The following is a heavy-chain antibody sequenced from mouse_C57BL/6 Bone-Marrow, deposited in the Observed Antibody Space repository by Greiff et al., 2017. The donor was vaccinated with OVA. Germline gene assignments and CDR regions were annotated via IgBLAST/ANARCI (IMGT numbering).Heavy chain of an antibody. D-gene: IGHD2-10*02. V-gene: IGHV14-3*01. CDR2: IDPANGHT. J-gene: IGHJ3*01. CDR1: GFNIKNTY. Sequence: VQLQQSVAELVRPGASVKLSCTASGFNIKNTYMHWVKQRPEQGLAWIGRIDPANGHTKYAPQFQGKATITADTDSNTAYLQLSSLTAEDTAIYYGAVGWSFAYWGQGTLVTVSA. CDR3: AVGWSFAY.